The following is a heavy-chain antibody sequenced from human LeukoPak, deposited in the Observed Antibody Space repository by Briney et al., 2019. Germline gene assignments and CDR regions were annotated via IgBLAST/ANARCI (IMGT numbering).Heavy chain of an antibody. CDR3: AKDLNWGGR. CDR2: ISGSGVT. CDR1: GFTFSTSA. D-gene: IGHD7-27*01. Sequence: GGSLRLSCAASGFTFSTSAMTWVRQVPGKGLEWVSGISGSGVTDYADSVKGRFTISRDNSKNTLYLQMNSLRAEDTAVYYCAKDLNWGGRWGQGTLVTVSS. J-gene: IGHJ4*02. V-gene: IGHV3-23*01.